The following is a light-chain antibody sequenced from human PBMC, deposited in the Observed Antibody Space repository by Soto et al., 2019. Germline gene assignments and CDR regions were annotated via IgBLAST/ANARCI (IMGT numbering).Light chain of an antibody. CDR2: GAS. V-gene: IGKV3-20*01. Sequence: EIVLTQSPGTVSLSPGERATLSCRASQSVSSSYLAWYQQKPGQAPRLLIYGASSRATGIPDRFSGSGSGTDFTLTISRLEPEDFAVYYCQQYGSSPPGTFGQGTKVEIK. CDR1: QSVSSSY. J-gene: IGKJ1*01. CDR3: QQYGSSPPGT.